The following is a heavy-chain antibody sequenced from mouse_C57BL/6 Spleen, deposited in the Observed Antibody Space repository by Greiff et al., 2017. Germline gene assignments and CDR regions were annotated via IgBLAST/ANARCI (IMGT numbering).Heavy chain of an antibody. CDR2: INPSSGYT. D-gene: IGHD4-1*01. CDR3: ARVGKGWYFDV. CDR1: GYTFTSYW. V-gene: IGHV1-7*01. J-gene: IGHJ1*03. Sequence: QVHVKQSGAELAKPGASVKLSCKASGYTFTSYWMHWVKQRPGQGLEWIGYINPSSGYTKYNQKFKDKATLTADKSSSTAYMQLSSLTYEDSAVYYCARVGKGWYFDVWGTGTTVTVSS.